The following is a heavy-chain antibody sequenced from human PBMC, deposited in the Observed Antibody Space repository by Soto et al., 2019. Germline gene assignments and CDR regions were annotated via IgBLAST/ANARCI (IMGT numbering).Heavy chain of an antibody. Sequence: PGGSLRLSCAASGFTFSSYAMSWVRQAPGKGLEWVSAISGSGGSTYYADSVKGRFTISRDNSKNTLYLQMNSLRAEDTAVYYCARERDSSGYHPYFDYWGQGTLVTVSS. V-gene: IGHV3-23*01. CDR3: ARERDSSGYHPYFDY. CDR2: ISGSGGST. CDR1: GFTFSSYA. D-gene: IGHD3-22*01. J-gene: IGHJ4*02.